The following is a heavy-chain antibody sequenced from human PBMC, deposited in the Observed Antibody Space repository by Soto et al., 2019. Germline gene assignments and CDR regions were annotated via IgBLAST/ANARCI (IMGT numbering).Heavy chain of an antibody. Sequence: PGGSLRLSCAASGFTFSSYAMSWVRQAPGKGLEWVSTISGSDGRTYSTDSVKGRFTISRDNSRNTAYLQMNSLRVEDTAVYYCAKGVSQYTPLALFDYWGRGTLVTSPQ. J-gene: IGHJ4*02. CDR1: GFTFSSYA. D-gene: IGHD5-18*01. V-gene: IGHV3-23*01. CDR3: AKGVSQYTPLALFDY. CDR2: ISGSDGRT.